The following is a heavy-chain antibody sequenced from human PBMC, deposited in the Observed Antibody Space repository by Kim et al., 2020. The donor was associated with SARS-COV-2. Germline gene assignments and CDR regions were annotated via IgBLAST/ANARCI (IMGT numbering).Heavy chain of an antibody. Sequence: SETLSLTCTVSGGSISSSSYYWGWIRQPPGKGLEWIGSIYYSGSTYYNPSLKSRVTISVDTSKNQFSLKLSSVPAADTAVYYCARPTGTGYFDYWGQGTLVTVSS. J-gene: IGHJ4*02. CDR2: IYYSGST. D-gene: IGHD3-9*01. CDR1: GGSISSSSYY. CDR3: ARPTGTGYFDY. V-gene: IGHV4-39*01.